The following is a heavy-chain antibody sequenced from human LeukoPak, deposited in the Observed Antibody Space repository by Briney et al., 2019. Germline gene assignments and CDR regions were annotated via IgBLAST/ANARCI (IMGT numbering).Heavy chain of an antibody. CDR2: IKQDGSEK. D-gene: IGHD3-10*01. CDR1: GFTFSNYW. J-gene: IGHJ4*02. Sequence: GGSLILSCVVSGFTFSNYWMSWVRPAPGKGLEWVANIKQDGSEKHYVDSVKGRFTISRDNAKNSLYLQMNSLGAEDTAVYYCARDNYYGSGSFYKRAYYFDYWGQGTLVTVSS. CDR3: ARDNYYGSGSFYKRAYYFDY. V-gene: IGHV3-7*01.